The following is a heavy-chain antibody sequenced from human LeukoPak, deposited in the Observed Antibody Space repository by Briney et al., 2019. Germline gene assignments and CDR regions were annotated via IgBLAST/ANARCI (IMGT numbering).Heavy chain of an antibody. CDR3: ASEGSPYYYYYSMDV. J-gene: IGHJ6*03. V-gene: IGHV1-18*01. CDR2: ISAYNGNT. CDR1: GYTFTSYG. Sequence: GASVKVSCKASGYTFTSYGISWVRQAPGQGLEWMGWISAYNGNTNYAQKLQGRVTMTTDTSTSAAYMELRSLRSDDTAVYYCASEGSPYYYYYSMDVWGKGTTVPVSS.